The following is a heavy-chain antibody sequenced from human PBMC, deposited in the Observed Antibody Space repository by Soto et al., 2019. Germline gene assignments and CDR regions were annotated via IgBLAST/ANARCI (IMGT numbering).Heavy chain of an antibody. J-gene: IGHJ6*02. Sequence: PGGSLRLSCAASGFTFSTYATNWVRQAPGKGLEWVSAISGGGGSTYYADSVKGRVTISRDNSKNTLYLQMNSLRAEDTAVYYCAKVSLGALTFTDYYYYGLDVWGQGTTVTVSS. D-gene: IGHD1-26*01. CDR2: ISGGGGST. CDR3: AKVSLGALTFTDYYYYGLDV. V-gene: IGHV3-23*01. CDR1: GFTFSTYA.